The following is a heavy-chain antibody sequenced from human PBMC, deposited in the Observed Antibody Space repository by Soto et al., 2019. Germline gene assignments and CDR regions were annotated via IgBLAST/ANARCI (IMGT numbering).Heavy chain of an antibody. J-gene: IGHJ5*02. V-gene: IGHV4-30-4*01. CDR2: IYNSRST. CDR3: ATSTRTLGRLFDP. Sequence: QVQLQESGPGLVKPSQTLSLTCSVSGVSISSGGYYWSWIRQPPGRGLEWMGYIYNSRSTDYNPSLKSRVTISIDTSKNQFSLKVSSVTAADTAVYYCATSTRTLGRLFDPWGQGTLVTVSS. CDR1: GVSISSGGYY. D-gene: IGHD2-2*01.